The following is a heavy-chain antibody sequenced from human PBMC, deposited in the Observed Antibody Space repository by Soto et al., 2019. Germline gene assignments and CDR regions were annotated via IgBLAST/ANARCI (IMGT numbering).Heavy chain of an antibody. CDR3: ARDRDYSYHSSGNYYYHYGLEV. CDR2: ISGYNGNT. J-gene: IGHJ6*02. CDR1: GYTFTDYG. D-gene: IGHD3-22*01. Sequence: QVQLVESGAEVKKPGASVKVSCKASGYTFTDYGISWVRQAPGQGLEWMGWISGYNGNTKYAQKFQGRVTMTTETPTNTAYVELRSLRSDDTAVYYCARDRDYSYHSSGNYYYHYGLEVWGQGTTVTVS. V-gene: IGHV1-18*04.